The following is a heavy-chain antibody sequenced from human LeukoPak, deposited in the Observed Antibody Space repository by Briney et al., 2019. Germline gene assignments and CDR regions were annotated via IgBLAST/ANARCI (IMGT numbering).Heavy chain of an antibody. V-gene: IGHV3-7*01. CDR3: ARDFQYCSSTSYYDLRDFDY. D-gene: IGHD2-2*01. CDR2: IMQDGSEK. Sequence: PGGSLRLSCVASGFTFRNYWMSWVRQAPGKGLEWVANIMQDGSEKYYVDSVKGRFSISRDNVKSSLYLQMDSLRAEDTAVYYCARDFQYCSSTSYYDLRDFDYWGQGTLVTVSS. J-gene: IGHJ4*02. CDR1: GFTFRNYW.